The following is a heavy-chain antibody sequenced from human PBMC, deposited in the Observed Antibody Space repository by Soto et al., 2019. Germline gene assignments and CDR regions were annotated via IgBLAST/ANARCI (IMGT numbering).Heavy chain of an antibody. J-gene: IGHJ4*02. D-gene: IGHD6-19*01. CDR2: IYYSGST. CDR1: GGSISSYY. Sequence: SETLSLTCTVSGGSISSYYWSWIRQPPGKGLEWIGYIYYSGSTNYNPSLKSRVTISVDTSKNQFSLKLSSVTAADTAVYYCARTPFGGAVAFFDYWGQGTLVTVSS. V-gene: IGHV4-59*01. CDR3: ARTPFGGAVAFFDY.